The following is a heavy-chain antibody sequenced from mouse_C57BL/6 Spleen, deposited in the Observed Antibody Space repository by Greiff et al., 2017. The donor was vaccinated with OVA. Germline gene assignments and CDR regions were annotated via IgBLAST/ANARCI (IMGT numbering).Heavy chain of an antibody. Sequence: QVQLQQSGPALVKPGASVKISCKASGYAFSSSWMNWVKQRPGKGLEWIGRIYPGDGDTNYNGKFKGKATLTADKSSSTAYMQLSSLTSEDSAVYFCARTAQATYYFDYWGQGTTLTVSS. CDR1: GYAFSSSW. CDR3: ARTAQATYYFDY. D-gene: IGHD3-2*02. J-gene: IGHJ2*01. CDR2: IYPGDGDT. V-gene: IGHV1-82*01.